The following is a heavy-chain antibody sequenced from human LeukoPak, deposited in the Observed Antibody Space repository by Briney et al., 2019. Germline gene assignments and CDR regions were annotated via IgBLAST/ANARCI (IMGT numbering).Heavy chain of an antibody. J-gene: IGHJ4*02. D-gene: IGHD6-13*01. V-gene: IGHV3-23*01. CDR2: FTGSGVTT. CDR3: AKDSGYSRNFDY. CDR1: GFSFSNSA. Sequence: PGGSLRLSCTASGFSFSNSAMSWVRQAPGKGLEWVSTFTGSGVTTFYADSVKGRFTISRDNSKGTLYLQMDNLRVEDTAIYYCAKDSGYSRNFDYWGQGTLVTVSS.